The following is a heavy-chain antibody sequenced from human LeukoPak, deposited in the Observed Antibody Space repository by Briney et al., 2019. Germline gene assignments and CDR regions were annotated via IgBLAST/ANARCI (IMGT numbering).Heavy chain of an antibody. Sequence: GGSLRLSCAASGFTFSSYIMGWVRQAPGKGLEWVSSITASGGSTYYADSVRGRFTISRDNSKNTLYVQLNSLRGEDTAVYYCAKGNNSRATSFDYWGQGTLVTVSS. J-gene: IGHJ4*02. CDR2: ITASGGST. CDR1: GFTFSSYI. V-gene: IGHV3-23*01. D-gene: IGHD2/OR15-2a*01. CDR3: AKGNNSRATSFDY.